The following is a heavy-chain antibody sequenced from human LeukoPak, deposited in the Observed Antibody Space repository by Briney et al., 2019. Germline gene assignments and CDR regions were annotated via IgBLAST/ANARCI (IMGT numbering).Heavy chain of an antibody. J-gene: IGHJ4*02. V-gene: IGHV4-59*08. CDR1: GVSISSYY. Sequence: SETLSLTCTVSGVSISSYYWSWIRQPPGKGLEWIGYIYYSGNTNYNPSLKSQVNMSVDTSKNQFSLKLSSVTAADTAVYYCARQCDYVDYWGQGTLVTVSS. CDR2: IYYSGNT. CDR3: ARQCDYVDY.